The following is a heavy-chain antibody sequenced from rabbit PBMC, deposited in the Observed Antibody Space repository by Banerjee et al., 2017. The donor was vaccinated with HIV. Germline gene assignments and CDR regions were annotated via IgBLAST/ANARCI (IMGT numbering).Heavy chain of an antibody. Sequence: QEQLEESGGGLVKPEGSLTLTCKASGFTLSSYWMNWVRQAPGKGLEWIGCIYTGNTVYASWAKGPFTISKTSSTTVTLQMTSLTPADTATYFCARDLAGVIGWNFGLWGQGTLVTVS. V-gene: IGHV1S45*01. D-gene: IGHD4-1*01. J-gene: IGHJ4*01. CDR1: GFTLSSYW. CDR3: ARDLAGVIGWNFGL. CDR2: IYTGNT.